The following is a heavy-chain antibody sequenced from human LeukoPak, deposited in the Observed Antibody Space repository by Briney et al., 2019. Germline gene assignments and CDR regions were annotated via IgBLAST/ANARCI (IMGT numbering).Heavy chain of an antibody. Sequence: GGSLRLSCAASGFTLGTYDMYWVRQAPGKGLECVSSISRSGGSTYYADSVKGRFTISRDNSKNTLYLQMNSLRAEDTAVYYCAKDLRAIVVVVAAYFDYWGQGTLVTVSS. J-gene: IGHJ4*02. V-gene: IGHV3-23*01. CDR2: ISRSGGST. CDR1: GFTLGTYD. D-gene: IGHD2-15*01. CDR3: AKDLRAIVVVVAAYFDY.